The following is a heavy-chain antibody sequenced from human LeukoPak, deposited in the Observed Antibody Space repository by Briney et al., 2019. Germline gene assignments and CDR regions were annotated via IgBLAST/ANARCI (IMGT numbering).Heavy chain of an antibody. J-gene: IGHJ4*02. V-gene: IGHV3-23*01. CDR3: AKDGGLWVSAHWGDS. Sequence: GGSPRLSCAASGFTFSSYTMSWVRQAPGKGLEWVSTITTSDGNTYYADSVKGRFTVSRDNSKNTLFLQMNSLRAEDTAVYYCAKDGGLWVSAHWGDSWGRGTLVTVSS. D-gene: IGHD7-27*01. CDR1: GFTFSSYT. CDR2: ITTSDGNT.